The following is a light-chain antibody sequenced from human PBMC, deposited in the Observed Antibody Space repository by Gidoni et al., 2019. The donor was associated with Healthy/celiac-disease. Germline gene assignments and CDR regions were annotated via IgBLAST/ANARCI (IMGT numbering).Light chain of an antibody. CDR1: SSDVGGYNY. CDR3: SSYTSSSTLVV. CDR2: EVS. Sequence: QSALTQPASVSGSPGQSITISCTGTSSDVGGYNYDSWYQQHPGKAPKLMIYEVSNRPSGVSNRFSGSKSGNTASLTISGLQAEDEADYYCSSYTSSSTLVVFGGGTKLT. J-gene: IGLJ2*01. V-gene: IGLV2-14*01.